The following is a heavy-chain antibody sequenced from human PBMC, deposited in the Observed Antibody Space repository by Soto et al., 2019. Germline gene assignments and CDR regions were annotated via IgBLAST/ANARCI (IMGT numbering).Heavy chain of an antibody. CDR2: LIPIFGTA. CDR1: GGTFSSYA. V-gene: IGHV1-69*12. Sequence: QVQLVQSGAEVKKPGSSVKVSCKASGGTFSSYAISWVRQAPGQGLEWMGGLIPIFGTANYAQKFQGRVTITADESTSTAYMELRSLRSEDTSVYYCARESRYCSAGSGYFLPGIDYWGQGTLVTVSS. D-gene: IGHD2-15*01. J-gene: IGHJ4*02. CDR3: ARESRYCSAGSGYFLPGIDY.